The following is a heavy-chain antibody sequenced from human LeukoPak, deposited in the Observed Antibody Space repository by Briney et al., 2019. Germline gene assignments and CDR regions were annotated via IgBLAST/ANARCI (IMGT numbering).Heavy chain of an antibody. CDR1: GGSFSGYY. CDR2: INHSGST. Sequence: PSETLSLTCAVYGGSFSGYYWSWIRQPPGKGLEWIGEINHSGSTNYNPSLKSRVTISVDTSKNQFSLKLSPVTAADTAVYYCARGRLVDYAFDIWGQGTMVTVSS. D-gene: IGHD3-9*01. V-gene: IGHV4-34*01. CDR3: ARGRLVDYAFDI. J-gene: IGHJ3*02.